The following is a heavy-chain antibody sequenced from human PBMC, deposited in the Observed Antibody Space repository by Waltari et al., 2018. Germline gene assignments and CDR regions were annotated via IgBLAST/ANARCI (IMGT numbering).Heavy chain of an antibody. J-gene: IGHJ6*02. D-gene: IGHD1-26*01. CDR3: ASGIVGAIGPYYYYGMDV. CDR2: IIPIFGTA. Sequence: QVQLVQSGAEVKKPGSSVKVSCKASGGTFSSYAISWVRQAPGTGLEWMGGIIPIFGTANYAQKFQGRVTITADESTSTAYMELSSLRSEDTAVYYCASGIVGAIGPYYYYGMDVWGQGTTVTVSS. V-gene: IGHV1-69*01. CDR1: GGTFSSYA.